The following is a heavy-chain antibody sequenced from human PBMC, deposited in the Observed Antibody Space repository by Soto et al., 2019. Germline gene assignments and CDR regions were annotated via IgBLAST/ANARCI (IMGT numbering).Heavy chain of an antibody. CDR3: TRAVAGTRFAFDI. CDR2: IKSEADGGTT. J-gene: IGHJ3*02. Sequence: GGSLRLSCTASGFTFNNAWMNWVRQAPGKGLEWVGFIKSEADGGTTEYAASVKGRFTISRDDSKSIAYLQMNSLKTEDTAVYYCTRAVAGTRFAFDIWGQGTMVTVSS. D-gene: IGHD6-19*01. CDR1: GFTFNNAW. V-gene: IGHV3-15*07.